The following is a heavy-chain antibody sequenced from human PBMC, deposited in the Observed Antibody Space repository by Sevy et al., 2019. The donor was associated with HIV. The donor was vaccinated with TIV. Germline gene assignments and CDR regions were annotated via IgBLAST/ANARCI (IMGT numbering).Heavy chain of an antibody. Sequence: GGSLRLSCAASGFTFSSYSMNWVRQAPGKGLEWVSYISSSSSTIYYADSVKGRFTISRDNAKNSLYLQMNSLRDEDTAVYYCARHTRSYGYLLRINWYFDLWGRGTLVTVSS. D-gene: IGHD5-18*01. CDR2: ISSSSSTI. CDR1: GFTFSSYS. J-gene: IGHJ2*01. V-gene: IGHV3-48*02. CDR3: ARHTRSYGYLLRINWYFDL.